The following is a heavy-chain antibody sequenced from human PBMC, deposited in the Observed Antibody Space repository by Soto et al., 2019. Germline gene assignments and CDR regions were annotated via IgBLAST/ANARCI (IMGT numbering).Heavy chain of an antibody. Sequence: QVQLQESGPGLVKPSQTLSLTCTVSGGYISSGGYYWSWIRQHPGKGLEWVGYIYYSGSTYYNPSLKSRVTISVDTSKNQISLKLSSVTAADTAVYYCASIGKAYYDSSGYYTPPPRWGQGTLVTVSS. D-gene: IGHD3-22*01. CDR1: GGYISSGGYY. V-gene: IGHV4-31*03. CDR3: ASIGKAYYDSSGYYTPPPR. J-gene: IGHJ4*02. CDR2: IYYSGST.